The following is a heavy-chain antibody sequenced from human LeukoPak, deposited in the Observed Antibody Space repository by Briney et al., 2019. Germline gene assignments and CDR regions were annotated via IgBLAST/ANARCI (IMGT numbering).Heavy chain of an antibody. J-gene: IGHJ5*02. CDR1: GGSISSYY. CDR3: ARHASYRISGSGFDP. D-gene: IGHD3-3*02. Sequence: SETLSLTCTVSGGSISSYYWGWIRQPPGKGLEWIGSIYYSGSTYYNPSLKSRVTISVDTSKNQFSLKLSSVTAADTAVYYCARHASYRISGSGFDPWGQGTLVTVSS. V-gene: IGHV4-39*01. CDR2: IYYSGST.